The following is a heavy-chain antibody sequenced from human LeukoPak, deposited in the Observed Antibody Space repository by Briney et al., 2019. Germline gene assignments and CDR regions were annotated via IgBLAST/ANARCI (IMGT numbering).Heavy chain of an antibody. D-gene: IGHD1-26*01. CDR2: VSFDGKTK. CDR3: AREFFDREGGTTVLDY. V-gene: IGHV3-30*03. CDR1: GFTFSLYG. Sequence: GRSLRLSCGASGFTFSLYGMHWLRQAPGKGLEWLAVVSFDGKTKYYADSVKGRFTISRDNSKNTLSLQMNSLRAEDTAVYYCAREFFDREGGTTVLDYWGQGTLVTVSS. J-gene: IGHJ4*02.